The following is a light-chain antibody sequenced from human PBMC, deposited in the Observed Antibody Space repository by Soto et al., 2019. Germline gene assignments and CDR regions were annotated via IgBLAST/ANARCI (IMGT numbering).Light chain of an antibody. Sequence: EIVLTQSPGTLSLSPGERVTLCCRASQSVSSSYLAWYQQKPGQAPRLLIYGASSRATGIPDRFSGSGSGTDFTLTISRLEPEDFAVYYCQQYGSSPLTFGGGTKVDIK. CDR3: QQYGSSPLT. CDR2: GAS. V-gene: IGKV3-20*01. CDR1: QSVSSSY. J-gene: IGKJ4*01.